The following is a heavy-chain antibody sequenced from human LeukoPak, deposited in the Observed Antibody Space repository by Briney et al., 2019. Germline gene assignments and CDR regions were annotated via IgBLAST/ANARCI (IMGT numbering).Heavy chain of an antibody. CDR3: AREHLEMATSGAFDI. CDR1: GFTFSSYE. D-gene: IGHD5-24*01. CDR2: ISSSGSTI. Sequence: GGSLRLSCAASGFTFSSYEMNWVRQAPGKGLEWVPYISSSGSTIYYADSVKGRFTISRDNAKNSLFLQMNSLRAEDTAVYYCAREHLEMATSGAFDIWGQGTMVTVSS. J-gene: IGHJ3*02. V-gene: IGHV3-48*03.